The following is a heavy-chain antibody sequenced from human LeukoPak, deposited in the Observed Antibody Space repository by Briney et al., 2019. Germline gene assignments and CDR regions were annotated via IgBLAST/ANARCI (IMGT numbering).Heavy chain of an antibody. D-gene: IGHD3-16*01. V-gene: IGHV4-34*01. Sequence: SETLSLTCAVYGGSFSGYYWSWIRQPPGKGLEWIGEINHSGSTNYNPSLKSRVTISVDTSKNQFSLKLSSVTAADTAVYYCARGPNTYGGGFDYWGQGTLVTVSS. J-gene: IGHJ4*02. CDR1: GGSFSGYY. CDR2: INHSGST. CDR3: ARGPNTYGGGFDY.